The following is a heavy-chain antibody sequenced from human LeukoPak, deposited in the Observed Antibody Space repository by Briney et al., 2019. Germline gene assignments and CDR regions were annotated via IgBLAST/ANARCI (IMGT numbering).Heavy chain of an antibody. Sequence: PERSLRLSCAASGFTFSSYAMHWVRQAPGKGLEWVAVISYDGSNKYYADSVKGRFTISRDNSKNTLYLQMNSLRAEDTAVYYCARDGEAPNIAARLGSGFYYYYYYMDVWGKGTTVTVSS. CDR2: ISYDGSNK. V-gene: IGHV3-30*01. J-gene: IGHJ6*03. CDR1: GFTFSSYA. CDR3: ARDGEAPNIAARLGSGFYYYYYYMDV. D-gene: IGHD6-6*01.